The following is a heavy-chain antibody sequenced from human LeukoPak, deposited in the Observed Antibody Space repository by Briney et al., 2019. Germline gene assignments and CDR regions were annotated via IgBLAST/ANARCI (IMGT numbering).Heavy chain of an antibody. CDR1: GFTFDDYA. J-gene: IGHJ4*02. Sequence: GGSLRLSCAASGFTFDDYAMHWVRQAPGKGLEWVSLISWDSSSTYYADSVKGRFTISRDNSKNTLSLQMNSLRAEDTAVYYCARPRGSSPDKYHFDYWGQGTLVTVSS. CDR2: ISWDSSST. D-gene: IGHD1-26*01. V-gene: IGHV3-43*02. CDR3: ARPRGSSPDKYHFDY.